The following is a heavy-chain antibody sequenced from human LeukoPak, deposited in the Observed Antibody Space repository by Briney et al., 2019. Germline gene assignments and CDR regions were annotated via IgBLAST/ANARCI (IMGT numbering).Heavy chain of an antibody. CDR3: ARDPGSSSFDL. V-gene: IGHV3-7*01. CDR2: IDRDGSVR. D-gene: IGHD6-13*01. Sequence: PGGSLRLSCSASGFSFSTYWMSWVRQTPKTGLEFVANIDRDGSVRNYMDSLRGRSTISRDNAKKSMYLEINSLRADDTAVYYCARDPGSSSFDLWGRGALVTVSS. CDR1: GFSFSTYW. J-gene: IGHJ4*02.